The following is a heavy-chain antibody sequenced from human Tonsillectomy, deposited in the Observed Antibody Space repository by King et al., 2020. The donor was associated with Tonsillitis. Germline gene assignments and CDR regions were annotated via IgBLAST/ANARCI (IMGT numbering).Heavy chain of an antibody. J-gene: IGHJ4*02. CDR2: VYARGNT. Sequence: MQLQESGPGLVKSSETLSLTCSVSGVSMRPTYWSWIRRPAGKGLEWIGGVYARGNTYSNPSLTSRIRLSIDTSKNQFSLRLSSVTAADTAVYYCARDRGDYYDSATYDPLYFDSWGQGILVTVSS. CDR3: ARDRGDYYDSATYDPLYFDS. D-gene: IGHD3-22*01. V-gene: IGHV4-4*07. CDR1: GVSMRPTY.